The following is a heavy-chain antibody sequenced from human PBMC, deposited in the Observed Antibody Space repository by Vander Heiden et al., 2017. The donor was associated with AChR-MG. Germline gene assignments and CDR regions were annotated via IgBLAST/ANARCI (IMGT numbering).Heavy chain of an antibody. CDR1: GGTFSSYA. J-gene: IGHJ4*02. D-gene: IGHD3-10*01. CDR2: IIPICGTA. Sequence: QVQLVQSGAEVKKPGSSVKVSCKASGGTFSSYALSWGRQAPGQGLGWMGGIIPICGTANYAQKFQGRVTITAYKSTSTAYMELSSLRSEDTAVYYCARDLNYGSGSYYEYYFDYWGQGTLVTVS. V-gene: IGHV1-69*06. CDR3: ARDLNYGSGSYYEYYFDY.